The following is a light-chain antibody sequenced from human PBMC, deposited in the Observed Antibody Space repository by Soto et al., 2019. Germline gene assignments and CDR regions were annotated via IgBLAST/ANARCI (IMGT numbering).Light chain of an antibody. CDR1: QSISSY. Sequence: DIQMTQSPSPLSASVGDRVYITCRTSQSISSYLNWYQAKPGKAPKLLIYEASTLESGVPSRFSRSGSGTDFTLTISSLQPEDSATYYCQQSYGSPPFTFGPGTRVDI. CDR2: EAS. J-gene: IGKJ3*01. V-gene: IGKV1-39*01. CDR3: QQSYGSPPFT.